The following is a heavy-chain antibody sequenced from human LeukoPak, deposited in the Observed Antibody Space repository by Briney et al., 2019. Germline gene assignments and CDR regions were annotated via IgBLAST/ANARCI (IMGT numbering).Heavy chain of an antibody. CDR1: GFTFSDYY. CDR3: ARDLDYAFDI. Sequence: GGSLRLSCLASGFTFSDYYMNWIRQAPGKGLEWVSYIRSSGTTIYYADSVKGRFTISRDNAKNSLYLQMNSLRAEDTAVYYCARDLDYAFDIWGQGTMVTVSS. J-gene: IGHJ3*02. CDR2: IRSSGTTI. D-gene: IGHD1-1*01. V-gene: IGHV3-11*04.